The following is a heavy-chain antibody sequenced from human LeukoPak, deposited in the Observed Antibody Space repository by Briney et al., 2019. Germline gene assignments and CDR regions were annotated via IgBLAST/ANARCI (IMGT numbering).Heavy chain of an antibody. CDR2: ISYDGTNK. CDR1: GFTFSSYD. CDR3: ARVRPAVGYYYGMDV. Sequence: GGSLRLSCAASGFTFSSYDMHWGRQAPGKGLEWVAVISYDGTNKNYTDSVKGRFTISRDNSKNTLYLQMNSLRAEDTAVYFCARVRPAVGYYYGMDVWGKGTTVTVSS. J-gene: IGHJ6*04. D-gene: IGHD2-2*01. V-gene: IGHV3-30*04.